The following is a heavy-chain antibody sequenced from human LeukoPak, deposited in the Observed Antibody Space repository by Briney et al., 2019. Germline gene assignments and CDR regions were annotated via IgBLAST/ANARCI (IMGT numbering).Heavy chain of an antibody. D-gene: IGHD6-19*01. CDR2: IIPIFGTA. CDR3: ASSGGSSGWYVSFDY. Sequence: ASVKVSCKASGGTFSSYAISWVRQAPGQGLEWMGGIIPIFGTANYAQKFQGRVTITTDESTSTAYMELSSLRSEDTAVYYCASSGGSSGWYVSFDYWGQGTLVTVSS. J-gene: IGHJ4*02. CDR1: GGTFSSYA. V-gene: IGHV1-69*05.